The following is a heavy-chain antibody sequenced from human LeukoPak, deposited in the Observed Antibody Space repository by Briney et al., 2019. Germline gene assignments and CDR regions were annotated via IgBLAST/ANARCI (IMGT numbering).Heavy chain of an antibody. J-gene: IGHJ4*02. CDR1: GGSISSYY. CDR3: ARQHLGYCGSTSCSSCDFDY. Sequence: SETLSLTCTVSGGSISSYYWNWIRQPPGKGLEWIGYIYYTGNTYYNPSLKSRVTISVDMSKNQFSLKLTSVTAADTAVYYCARQHLGYCGSTSCSSCDFDYWGQGTLVTVSS. D-gene: IGHD2-2*01. V-gene: IGHV4-59*08. CDR2: IYYTGNT.